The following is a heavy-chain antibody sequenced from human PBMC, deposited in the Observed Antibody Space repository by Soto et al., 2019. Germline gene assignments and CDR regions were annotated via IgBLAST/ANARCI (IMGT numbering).Heavy chain of an antibody. CDR2: ISGSGGST. CDR1: GFTFSSYA. CDR3: AKHYHYDFWSGSQPGGFDP. J-gene: IGHJ5*02. Sequence: EVQLLESGGGLVQPGGSLRLSCAASGFTFSSYAMSWVRQAPGKGLEWVSAISGSGGSTYYADSVKGRFTISRDNSKNTLYLQMNSLRAEDTAVYYCAKHYHYDFWSGSQPGGFDPWGQGTLVTVSS. D-gene: IGHD3-3*01. V-gene: IGHV3-23*01.